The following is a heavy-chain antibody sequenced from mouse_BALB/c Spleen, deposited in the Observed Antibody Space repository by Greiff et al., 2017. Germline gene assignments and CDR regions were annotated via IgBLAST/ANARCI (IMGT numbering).Heavy chain of an antibody. Sequence: DVMLVESGGDLLKPGGSLNLSCAASGFTFSSYGCSWVRRTPDKRLEWVATISSGGSYTYYPDSVKGRFTISRDNARNILYLQMSSLRSEDTAMYYCARSYYGKGGNYAMDYWGQGTSVTVSS. CDR1: GFTFSSYG. J-gene: IGHJ4*01. D-gene: IGHD2-10*01. CDR2: ISSGGSYT. V-gene: IGHV5-6*02. CDR3: ARSYYGKGGNYAMDY.